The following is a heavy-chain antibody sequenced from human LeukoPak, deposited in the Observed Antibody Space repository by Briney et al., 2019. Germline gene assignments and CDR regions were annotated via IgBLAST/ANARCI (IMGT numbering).Heavy chain of an antibody. CDR1: GFTFSSYG. Sequence: GGSLRLSCAASGFTFSSYGMHWVRQAPGKGLEWVAFIRYDGSNKYYADSVKGRFTISRDNSKNTLYLQMNSLRAEDTAVYYCAKMGFRSCTSCYGFDYWGQGTLVTVSS. D-gene: IGHD2-2*01. J-gene: IGHJ4*02. V-gene: IGHV3-30*02. CDR2: IRYDGSNK. CDR3: AKMGFRSCTSCYGFDY.